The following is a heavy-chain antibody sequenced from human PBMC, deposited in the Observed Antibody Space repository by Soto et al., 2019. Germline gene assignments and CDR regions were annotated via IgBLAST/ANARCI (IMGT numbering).Heavy chain of an antibody. J-gene: IGHJ5*02. CDR3: ARLHCSSPNCVPLDP. CDR1: GGSISSGDYY. CDR2: IYYSGST. Sequence: PSETLSLTCTVSGGSISSGDYYWSWIRQPPGKGLEWIGYIYYSGSTSYNPSLKSRVTMSVDTSKKQLSLRLSSVTAADTAVYYCARLHCSSPNCVPLDPWGQGTLVTVSS. V-gene: IGHV4-30-4*01. D-gene: IGHD2-2*01.